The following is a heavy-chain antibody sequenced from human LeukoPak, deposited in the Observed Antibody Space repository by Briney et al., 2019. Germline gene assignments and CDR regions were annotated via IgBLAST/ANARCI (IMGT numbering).Heavy chain of an antibody. D-gene: IGHD1-26*01. J-gene: IGHJ5*02. CDR2: IYYSGST. CDR3: ASSIVGATTGWFDP. V-gene: IGHV4-59*01. Sequence: SETLSLTCTVSGGSISSYYWSWIRQPPGKGLEWIGYIYYSGSTNYNPSLKSRVTISVDTSKNQFSLKLSSVTAADTAVYYCASSIVGATTGWFDPWGQGTLVTVSS. CDR1: GGSISSYY.